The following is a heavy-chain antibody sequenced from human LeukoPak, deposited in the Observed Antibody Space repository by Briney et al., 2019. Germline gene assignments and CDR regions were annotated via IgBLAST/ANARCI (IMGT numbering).Heavy chain of an antibody. V-gene: IGHV1-18*01. D-gene: IGHD6-13*01. CDR2: ISAYNGNT. CDR3: ARVIGGPYGSSWKYYFDY. CDR1: GYTFTSYG. Sequence: GASVKVSCKASGYTFTSYGISWVRQAPGQGLEWMGWISAYNGNTNYAQKLQGRVTMTTDTSTSTAYMELRSLRSDDTAVYYCARVIGGPYGSSWKYYFDYWGQGTLVTVSS. J-gene: IGHJ4*02.